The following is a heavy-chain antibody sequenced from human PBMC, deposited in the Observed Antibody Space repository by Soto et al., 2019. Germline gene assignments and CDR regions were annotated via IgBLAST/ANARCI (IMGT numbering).Heavy chain of an antibody. CDR2: ISANSGGT. J-gene: IGHJ4*02. V-gene: IGHV1-2*02. Sequence: ASVKVSCKASGYTFTSYGISWVRQAPGQGLEWMGWISANSGGTNYAQKLQGRVTMTRDTSISTAYMELSRLRSDDTAVYYCAGCSSSPPLWGQVTLVTVSS. CDR1: GYTFTSYG. CDR3: AGCSSSPPL. D-gene: IGHD6-6*01.